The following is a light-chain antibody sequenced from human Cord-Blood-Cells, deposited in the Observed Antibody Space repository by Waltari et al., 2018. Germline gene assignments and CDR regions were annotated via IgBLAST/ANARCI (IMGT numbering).Light chain of an antibody. CDR1: SSDVGSYNL. Sequence: QSALTQPASVSGSPGQSITISCTGTSSDVGSYNLVSWYQQHPGKAPKLMIAEVSKRPSGVSNRFSCSKSGNTASLTISGLQAEDEADYYCSSYAGSSTYVFGTGTKVTVL. CDR2: EVS. CDR3: SSYAGSSTYV. J-gene: IGLJ1*01. V-gene: IGLV2-23*02.